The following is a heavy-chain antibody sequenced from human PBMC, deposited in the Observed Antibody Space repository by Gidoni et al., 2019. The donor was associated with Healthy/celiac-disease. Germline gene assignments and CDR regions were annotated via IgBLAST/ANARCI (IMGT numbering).Heavy chain of an antibody. CDR2: IYYSGST. Sequence: QVQLQESGPGLVKPSQTLSLTCPFSGGSISRGDYYWSWIRQPPGKGLEWIGYIYYSGSTYYNPSLKSRVTISVDTSKNQFSLKLSSVTAADTAVYYCARVRMVGDYYFDYWGQGTLVTVSS. D-gene: IGHD2-21*02. J-gene: IGHJ4*02. CDR1: GGSISRGDYY. CDR3: ARVRMVGDYYFDY. V-gene: IGHV4-30-4*01.